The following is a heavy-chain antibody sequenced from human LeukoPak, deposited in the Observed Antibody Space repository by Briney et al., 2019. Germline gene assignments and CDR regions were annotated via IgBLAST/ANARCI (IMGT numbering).Heavy chain of an antibody. CDR1: GDNFSSYV. J-gene: IGHJ3*01. CDR2: IIPTFDVA. CDR3: SREGVYSPAPSTYHRHAFDV. D-gene: IGHD1-14*01. V-gene: IGHV1-69*04. Sequence: GASVKVSCKASGDNFSSYVITWVRQAPGQGLEWMGRIIPTFDVANFAQIFKGRVTITADKSTNIAHLELSSLRSEDIAGYYCSREGVYSPAPSTYHRHAFDVWGKGTVVIVSS.